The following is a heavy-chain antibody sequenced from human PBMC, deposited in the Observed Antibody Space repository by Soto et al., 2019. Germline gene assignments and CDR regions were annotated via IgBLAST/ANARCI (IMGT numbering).Heavy chain of an antibody. Sequence: QVQLQQWGAGLLKPSETLSLTCAVYGGSFSGYYWSWIRQPPGKGLEWIGEINHSGSTNYNPSLKRRVTISVDTSKDQFSLKLSSVTAADPAVYYCARGGRGSSTWGQGTLVTVSS. CDR1: GGSFSGYY. CDR2: INHSGST. CDR3: ARGGRGSST. J-gene: IGHJ4*02. V-gene: IGHV4-34*01. D-gene: IGHD5-12*01.